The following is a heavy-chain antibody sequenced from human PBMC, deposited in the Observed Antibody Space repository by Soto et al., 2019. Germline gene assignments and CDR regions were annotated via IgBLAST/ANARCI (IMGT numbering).Heavy chain of an antibody. J-gene: IGHJ4*02. Sequence: QVQLQXSGPGLVKPSQTLSLTCNVSGVSISSGGYYWSWIRQHPAKGLEWIGHIYYSRSTYYNPSLTSRVTISVDTSKTQFSLKLSSVTAAATAVYYCARGRPDDYGDPDYSDYWGQGALVTVSS. D-gene: IGHD4-17*01. V-gene: IGHV4-31*03. CDR2: IYYSRST. CDR1: GVSISSGGYY. CDR3: ARGRPDDYGDPDYSDY.